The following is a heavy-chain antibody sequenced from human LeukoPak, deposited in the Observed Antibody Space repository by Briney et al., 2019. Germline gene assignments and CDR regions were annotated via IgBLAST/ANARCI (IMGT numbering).Heavy chain of an antibody. V-gene: IGHV4-30-4*01. CDR1: GGSISSGDYY. D-gene: IGHD3-22*01. CDR3: ARVVSDYYDSSGYYGKYFDY. Sequence: ASETLSLTCTVSGGSISSGDYYWSWIRQPPGKGLEWIGYIYYSGSTYYNPSLKSRVTISVDTSKNQFSLKLSSVTAADTAVYYCARVVSDYYDSSGYYGKYFDYWGQGTLVTVSS. J-gene: IGHJ4*02. CDR2: IYYSGST.